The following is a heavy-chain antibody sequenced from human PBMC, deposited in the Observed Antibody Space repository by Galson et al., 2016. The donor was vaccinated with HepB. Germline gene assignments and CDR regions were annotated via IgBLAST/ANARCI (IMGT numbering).Heavy chain of an antibody. J-gene: IGHJ4*02. CDR2: IWIDASNK. V-gene: IGHV3-33*01. CDR1: GFTFSNYG. CDR3: ARQNRRTTVTSPLDD. Sequence: SLRLSCAASGFTFSNYGMEWVRQAPGKGLEWVAIIWIDASNKYYGDSVKGRFTISRDNSKNPWYLQMNSLRAEDTAFYYCARQNRRTTVTSPLDDWGEGILVTVSS. D-gene: IGHD4-17*01.